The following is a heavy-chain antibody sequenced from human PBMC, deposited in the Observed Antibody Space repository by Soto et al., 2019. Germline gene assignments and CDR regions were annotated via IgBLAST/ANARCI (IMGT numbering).Heavy chain of an antibody. CDR2: VKSKADGGSG. CDR3: TTLGPS. V-gene: IGHV3-15*07. J-gene: IGHJ5*02. CDR1: GFPFNNAW. Sequence: GGSLRLSCAASGFPFNNAWINWVRQVPGKGLEWVGRVKSKADGGSGDYAAPVKGRFVVSRDDSKDIVYLHMTRLETDDTAMYYCTTLGPSWGQGTLVTVSS.